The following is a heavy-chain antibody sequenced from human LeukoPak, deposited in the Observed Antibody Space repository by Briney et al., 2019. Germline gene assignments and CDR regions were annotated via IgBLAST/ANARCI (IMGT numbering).Heavy chain of an antibody. CDR3: ARALDYGDYLDY. Sequence: GGSLRLSCSASGFTFSSYSMNWVRQAPGKGLEWVSSISSSSSYIYYADSVKGRFTISRDNAKNSLYLQMNSLRAEDTAVYYCARALDYGDYLDYWGQGTLVTVSS. CDR1: GFTFSSYS. J-gene: IGHJ4*02. V-gene: IGHV3-21*01. CDR2: ISSSSSYI. D-gene: IGHD4-17*01.